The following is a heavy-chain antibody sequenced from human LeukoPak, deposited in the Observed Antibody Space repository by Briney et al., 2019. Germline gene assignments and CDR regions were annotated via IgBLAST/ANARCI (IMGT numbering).Heavy chain of an antibody. D-gene: IGHD3-10*02. J-gene: IGHJ6*04. Sequence: PGGSLRLSCAASGFTFSSYEMNWVRKAPGKGQEWVSYISSSGSTIYYADSVKGRFTISRDNAKNSLYLQMNSLRAEDTAGYYCAELGITMIGGVWGKGTTVTISS. CDR3: AELGITMIGGV. CDR2: ISSSGSTI. V-gene: IGHV3-48*03. CDR1: GFTFSSYE.